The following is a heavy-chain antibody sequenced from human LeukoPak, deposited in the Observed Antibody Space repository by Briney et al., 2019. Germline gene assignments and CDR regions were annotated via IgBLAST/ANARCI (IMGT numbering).Heavy chain of an antibody. CDR1: GDSISSSTYY. CDR2: IYYSGST. CDR3: ARSSHIRGRPWGLDP. V-gene: IGHV4-39*02. D-gene: IGHD2-21*01. J-gene: IGHJ5*02. Sequence: PSETLSLTCTVSGDSISSSTYYWGWIRQPPGKGLEWIGNIYYSGSTNYKPSLKSRVTISVDTPKNHFSLKLSSMSAADTAVYYCARSSHIRGRPWGLDPWGQGALVTVSS.